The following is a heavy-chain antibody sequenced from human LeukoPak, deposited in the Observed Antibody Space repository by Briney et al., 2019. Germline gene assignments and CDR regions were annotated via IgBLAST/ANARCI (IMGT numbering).Heavy chain of an antibody. J-gene: IGHJ5*02. V-gene: IGHV3-21*04. Sequence: GGSLRLSCAASGFTFSSYSMNWVRQAPGERLEWVSSISSSSSYIYYADSVKGRFTISRDNSKNTLYLQMNSLRAEDTAVYYCARITYYDFWSGSESGWFDPWGQGTLVTVSS. CDR2: ISSSSSYI. CDR3: ARITYYDFWSGSESGWFDP. CDR1: GFTFSSYS. D-gene: IGHD3-3*01.